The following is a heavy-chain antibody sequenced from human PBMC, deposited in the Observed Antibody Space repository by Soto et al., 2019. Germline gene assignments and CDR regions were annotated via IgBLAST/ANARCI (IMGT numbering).Heavy chain of an antibody. Sequence: QVQLQESGPGLVKPSQTLSLTCTVSGGSISSGDDYWSWIRQPPGQGLEWIGYIYYSGSTYYNPSLKSRVTISVDTYKNQFSLKLSSVTAADTAVYYCASHSGSYYPDYFDYWGQGNLVTVSS. D-gene: IGHD1-26*01. CDR2: IYYSGST. CDR3: ASHSGSYYPDYFDY. J-gene: IGHJ4*02. V-gene: IGHV4-30-4*01. CDR1: GGSISSGDDY.